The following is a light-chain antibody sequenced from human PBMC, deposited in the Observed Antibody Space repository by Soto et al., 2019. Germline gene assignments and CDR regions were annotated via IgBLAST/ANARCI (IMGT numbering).Light chain of an antibody. J-gene: IGLJ2*01. CDR3: SSYTSSSIYVV. V-gene: IGLV2-14*01. Sequence: QSALTQPASVSGSPGQSITISCTGTSSDVGGYNYVSWYQQHPGKAPKLMIYEVSNRPSGVSNRFSGSKSGNTASLTISGRQAEDEADYYCSSYTSSSIYVVFGGGTKLTVL. CDR1: SSDVGGYNY. CDR2: EVS.